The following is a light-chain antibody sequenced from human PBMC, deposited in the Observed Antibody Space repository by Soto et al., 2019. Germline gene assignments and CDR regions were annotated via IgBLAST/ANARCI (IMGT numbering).Light chain of an antibody. CDR2: DAS. V-gene: IGKV3-11*01. Sequence: EIVLTQSPATLSLSPGERATLSCRASQSVSSYLAWYQQKPGQAPRLLIYDASNRATGIPARFSGSGSGTDFTLTIISLEPEDFEVYYCQQRSNWPMYTFGQGTKLEIK. CDR1: QSVSSY. CDR3: QQRSNWPMYT. J-gene: IGKJ2*01.